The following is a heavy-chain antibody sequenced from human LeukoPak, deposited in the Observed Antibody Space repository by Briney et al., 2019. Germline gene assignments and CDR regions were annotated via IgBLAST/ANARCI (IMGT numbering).Heavy chain of an antibody. D-gene: IGHD1-7*01. Sequence: SETLSLTCSVSGGSISGYYWTWIRQPAGKGLEWIGRVYTSGSTHYNPSLKTRLTMSVDTSKNQFSLKLSPVTAADTAVYYCARLITGTTAAFDIWGQGTMVTVSS. CDR2: VYTSGST. V-gene: IGHV4-4*07. CDR3: ARLITGTTAAFDI. CDR1: GGSISGYY. J-gene: IGHJ3*02.